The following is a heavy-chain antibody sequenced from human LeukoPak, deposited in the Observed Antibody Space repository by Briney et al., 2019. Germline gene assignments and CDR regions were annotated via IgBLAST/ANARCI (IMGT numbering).Heavy chain of an antibody. CDR1: GFIFSSYW. D-gene: IGHD5-18*01. CDR2: INGDGANT. CDR3: VRDRIKNGYDAFDI. Sequence: GGSLRLSCAASGFIFSSYWMYWVRQGPEKGLVWVSRINGDGANTAYADSVQGRFTISRDNAKNTLYLQMSSLRAEDTALYYCVRDRIKNGYDAFDIWGQGTMVTVSS. J-gene: IGHJ3*02. V-gene: IGHV3-74*01.